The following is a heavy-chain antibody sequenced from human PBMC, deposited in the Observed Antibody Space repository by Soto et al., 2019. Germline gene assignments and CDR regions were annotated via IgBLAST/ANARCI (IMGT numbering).Heavy chain of an antibody. CDR3: ARKDYSNDRGGMDV. CDR1: GYSFTSHW. Sequence: GESLKLSCQTSGYSFTSHWIAWVRQLPGKGLEWMGIIYPSDSDIRYRPSFQGQVTISVDKSISTAYLQWSSLKASDTATYYCARKDYSNDRGGMDVWGQGTTVTVSS. V-gene: IGHV5-51*01. J-gene: IGHJ6*02. CDR2: IYPSDSDI. D-gene: IGHD2-8*01.